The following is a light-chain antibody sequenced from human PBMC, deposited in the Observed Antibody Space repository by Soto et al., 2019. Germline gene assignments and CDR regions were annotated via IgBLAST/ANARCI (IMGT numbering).Light chain of an antibody. CDR1: QTIKTY. CDR3: QQTYTAPGT. J-gene: IGKJ1*01. CDR2: AAS. V-gene: IGKV1-39*01. Sequence: DIQMTQSPSPLSASVGDSVTITCRASQTIKTYLNWYRHKPGKAPELLIYAASRLQSGVASRFSGSGSGTYFILTISSLQPDVLATYYCQQTYTAPGTFGQGTKVEI.